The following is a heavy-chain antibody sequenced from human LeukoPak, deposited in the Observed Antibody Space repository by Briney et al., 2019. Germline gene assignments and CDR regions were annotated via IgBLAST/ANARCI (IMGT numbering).Heavy chain of an antibody. CDR3: ARAPITSPFYFDY. J-gene: IGHJ4*02. CDR2: INWSGKST. Sequence: GGSLRLSCTASGFVFDEHGMTWVRQVPGKGQEWVSGINWSGKSTSYGDPVRGRFTISRDNAKNSLSLQMDSLRAEDTALYYCARAPITSPFYFDYWGQGTLVTVSS. CDR1: GFVFDEHG. D-gene: IGHD2-2*01. V-gene: IGHV3-20*04.